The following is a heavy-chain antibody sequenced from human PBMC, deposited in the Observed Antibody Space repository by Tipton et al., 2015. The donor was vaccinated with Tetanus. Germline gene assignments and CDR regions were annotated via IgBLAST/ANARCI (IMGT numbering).Heavy chain of an antibody. CDR3: ARDPYDSGGFPAGWYFDL. Sequence: TLSLTCTVSGGSISSYYWSWIRQPPGKGLEWIGYIYYSGSTNYNHSLKSRVTISVDTSKNQFSLKLSSVTAADTAVYYCARDPYDSGGFPAGWYFDLWGRGPLVTVSS. D-gene: IGHD3-22*01. J-gene: IGHJ2*01. CDR2: IYYSGST. V-gene: IGHV4-59*01. CDR1: GGSISSYY.